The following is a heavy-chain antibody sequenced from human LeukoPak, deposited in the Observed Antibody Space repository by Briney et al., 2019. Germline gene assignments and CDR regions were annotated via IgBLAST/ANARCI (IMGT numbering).Heavy chain of an antibody. CDR3: ARLVSDSSGYYNFDY. CDR1: GGSISSYY. Sequence: PSETLSLTCTVSGGSISSYYWSWIRQPPGKGLEWIGYIYYSGSTHHNPSLKSRVTVSVDTSKNQFSLKLSSVTAADTAVYYCARLVSDSSGYYNFDYWGQGTLVTVSS. J-gene: IGHJ4*02. D-gene: IGHD3-22*01. CDR2: IYYSGST. V-gene: IGHV4-59*08.